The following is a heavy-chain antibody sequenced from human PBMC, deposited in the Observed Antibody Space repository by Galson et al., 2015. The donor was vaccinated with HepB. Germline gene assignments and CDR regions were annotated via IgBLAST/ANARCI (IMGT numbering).Heavy chain of an antibody. CDR3: ARDSGNGGSQD. V-gene: IGHV3-33*01. CDR1: GFIFSNYG. Sequence: ALRLSCAASGFIFSNYGMQWVRQAPGKGLEWVAHIWYDGTYKHYAHSVKGRFTISRGNAKNTLFLQMNSLRAEDTAVYYCARDSGNGGSQDWGQGTLVSVSS. J-gene: IGHJ4*02. CDR2: IWYDGTYK. D-gene: IGHD2-8*01.